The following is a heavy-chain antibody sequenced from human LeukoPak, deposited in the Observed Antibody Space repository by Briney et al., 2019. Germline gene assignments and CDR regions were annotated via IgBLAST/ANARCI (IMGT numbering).Heavy chain of an antibody. J-gene: IGHJ4*02. CDR3: ARGQWLVQFAYDY. CDR1: GGSFSGYY. CDR2: INHSGST. D-gene: IGHD6-19*01. V-gene: IGHV4-34*01. Sequence: SETLSLTCAVYGGSFSGYYWSWIRQPPGKGLEWIGEINHSGSTNYNPSLKSRVTISVDTPKNQFSLKLSSVTAADTAVYYCARGQWLVQFAYDYWGQGTLVTVSS.